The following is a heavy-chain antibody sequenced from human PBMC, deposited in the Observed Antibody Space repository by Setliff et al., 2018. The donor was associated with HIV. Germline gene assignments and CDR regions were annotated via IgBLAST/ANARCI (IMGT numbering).Heavy chain of an antibody. J-gene: IGHJ4*02. D-gene: IGHD2-21*01. CDR3: AKSKQRIAHGLES. V-gene: IGHV3-11*04. Sequence: GESPKISCIASGFSFSDYYMTWIRQPPGKGLEWIAYIDDSGRIRDYAGSVKGRFTISRDNTKSSLYLLMDSLTVEDTAIYFCAKSKQRIAHGLESWGQGAQVTVSS. CDR2: IDDSGRIR. CDR1: GFSFSDYY.